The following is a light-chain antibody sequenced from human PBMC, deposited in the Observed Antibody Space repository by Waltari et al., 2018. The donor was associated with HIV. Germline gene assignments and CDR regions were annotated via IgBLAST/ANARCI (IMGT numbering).Light chain of an antibody. V-gene: IGKV1-39*01. J-gene: IGKJ3*01. CDR1: QSISRH. CDR2: EAS. Sequence: DIQMTQSPSSLSAPVGDRVPITCRASQSISRHVNWYQQTPGEAPKLLINEASTLQRGVPSRFSGSGSGTDFTLTIGNIQPEDFATYYCQESYSPPFTFGPGTKVDLK. CDR3: QESYSPPFT.